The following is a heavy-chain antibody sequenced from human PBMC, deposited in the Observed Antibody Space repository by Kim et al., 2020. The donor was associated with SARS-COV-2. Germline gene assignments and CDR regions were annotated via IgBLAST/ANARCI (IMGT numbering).Heavy chain of an antibody. D-gene: IGHD3-3*01. V-gene: IGHV3-30*07. CDR3: AVEGYDFWSGYYTLDY. Sequence: ESVKGRITISRDNSKNTLYLQMNSLRAEDTAVYYCAVEGYDFWSGYYTLDYWGQGTLVTVSS. J-gene: IGHJ4*02.